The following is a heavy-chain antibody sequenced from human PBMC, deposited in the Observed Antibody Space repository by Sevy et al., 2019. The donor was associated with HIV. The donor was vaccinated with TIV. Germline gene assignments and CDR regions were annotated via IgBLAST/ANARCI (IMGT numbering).Heavy chain of an antibody. D-gene: IGHD2-15*01. CDR1: GFSVSSNY. CDR3: AREDIVLGEDNYYGIDV. V-gene: IGHV3-53*01. CDR2: IHSGGKI. Sequence: GGSLRLSCAASGFSVSSNYMSWVRQAPGKGPEWVSVIHSGGKISYADSVQGRFTISRDNSKNTLYLQMNSLRAEDTAVYYCAREDIVLGEDNYYGIDVWGQGTPVTVSS. J-gene: IGHJ6*02.